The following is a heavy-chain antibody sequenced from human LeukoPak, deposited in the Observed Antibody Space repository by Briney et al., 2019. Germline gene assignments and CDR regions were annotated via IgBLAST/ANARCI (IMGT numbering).Heavy chain of an antibody. J-gene: IGHJ4*02. V-gene: IGHV3-23*01. CDR2: ISGSGGST. CDR3: AKDPTRPPPVTTVADY. CDR1: GFIFNTYV. Sequence: GGSLRLSCAASGFIFNTYVMSWVRQAPGKGLEWVSAISGSGGSTYYADSVKGRFTISRDNSKNTLYLQMNSLRAEDTAVYYCAKDPTRPPPVTTVADYWGQGTLVTVSS. D-gene: IGHD4-17*01.